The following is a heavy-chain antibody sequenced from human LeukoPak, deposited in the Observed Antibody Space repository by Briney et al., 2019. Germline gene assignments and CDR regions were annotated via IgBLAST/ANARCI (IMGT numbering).Heavy chain of an antibody. CDR1: GFTFSSYS. J-gene: IGHJ4*02. Sequence: GGSLRLSCAASGFTFSSYSMNWVRQAPGKGLEWVANIKQDGSEKYYVDSVKGRFTISRDNAKNSLYLQMNSLRAEDTAVYYCARDLRLLWFGEPKSSFDYWGQGTLVTVSS. D-gene: IGHD3-10*01. CDR3: ARDLRLLWFGEPKSSFDY. V-gene: IGHV3-7*03. CDR2: IKQDGSEK.